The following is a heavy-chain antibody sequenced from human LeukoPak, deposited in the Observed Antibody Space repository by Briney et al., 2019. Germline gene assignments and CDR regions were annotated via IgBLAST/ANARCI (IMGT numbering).Heavy chain of an antibody. V-gene: IGHV1-69*13. J-gene: IGHJ5*02. Sequence: SVKVSCKASGYTFTSYYMHWVRQAPGQGLEWMGGIIPIFGTANYAQKFQGRVTITADESTSTAYMELSSLRSEDTAVYYCARQHSSSWYNWFDPWGQGTLVTVSS. CDR2: IIPIFGTA. CDR1: GYTFTSYY. CDR3: ARQHSSSWYNWFDP. D-gene: IGHD6-13*01.